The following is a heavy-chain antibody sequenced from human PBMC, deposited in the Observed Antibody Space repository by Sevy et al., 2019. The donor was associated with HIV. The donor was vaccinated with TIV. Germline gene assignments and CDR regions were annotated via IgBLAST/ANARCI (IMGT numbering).Heavy chain of an antibody. CDR3: VRDGLASATDFDY. Sequence: GKSLKISCEVSGFTFSNYWMTWVRQAPGKGLEWVANIKEDGSDKYYGDSVKGRFSLSRDNAKNSLYLQMESLRVEDTAVYYCVRDGLASATDFDYWGQGTLVTVSS. J-gene: IGHJ4*02. D-gene: IGHD2-15*01. CDR2: IKEDGSDK. V-gene: IGHV3-7*01. CDR1: GFTFSNYW.